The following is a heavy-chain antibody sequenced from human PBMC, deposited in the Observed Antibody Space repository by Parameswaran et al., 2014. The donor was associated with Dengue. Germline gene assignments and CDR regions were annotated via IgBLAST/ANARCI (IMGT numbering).Heavy chain of an antibody. J-gene: IGHJ3*02. V-gene: IGHV1-69*01. Sequence: WVRQAPGQGLEWMGGIIPIFGTANYAQKFQGRVTITADESTSTAYMELSSLRSEDTAVYYCARDSIGYSYGYSAFDIWGQGTMVTVSS. CDR3: ARDSIGYSYGYSAFDI. CDR2: IIPIFGTA. D-gene: IGHD5-18*01.